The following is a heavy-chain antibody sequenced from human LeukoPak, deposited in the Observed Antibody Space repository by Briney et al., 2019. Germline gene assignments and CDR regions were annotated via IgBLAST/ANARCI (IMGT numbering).Heavy chain of an antibody. CDR3: ARGIAPELLKGGTLYYFDD. J-gene: IGHJ4*02. CDR1: GFTFSSYW. D-gene: IGHD1-26*01. CDR2: IKQDGSEK. Sequence: PGGSLRLSCAASGFTFSSYWMSWVRQAPGKGLEWVANIKQDGSEKYHVDSVKGRLTISRDNAKNSLYLQMNSLRAEDTAVYYCARGIAPELLKGGTLYYFDDWGQRTLVTVSS. V-gene: IGHV3-7*04.